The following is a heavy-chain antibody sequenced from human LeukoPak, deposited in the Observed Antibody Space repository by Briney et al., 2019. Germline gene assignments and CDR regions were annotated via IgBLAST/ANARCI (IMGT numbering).Heavy chain of an antibody. CDR3: TKRVKYGGTWDHFAD. Sequence: GGSLRLSCAASGFTFDNYRMNWVRQAPGKGLEWVSTVNADGGNTYYADSVKGRFTISRDNSKSTLILQMNSLRVEDTALYYCTKRVKYGGTWDHFADWGQGTLVTVSS. D-gene: IGHD1-26*01. CDR2: VNADGGNT. J-gene: IGHJ4*02. V-gene: IGHV3-23*01. CDR1: GFTFDNYR.